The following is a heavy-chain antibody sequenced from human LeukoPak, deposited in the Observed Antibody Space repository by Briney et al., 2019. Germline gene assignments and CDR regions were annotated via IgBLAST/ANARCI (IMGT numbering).Heavy chain of an antibody. CDR3: AREVGTFDY. Sequence: GGSLRLSCAASGFTFSDFGMSWVRQAPGMGLERVSVISASGGSTYYADSVKDRFTISRDNSKDTLYLQLNSLRVEDTAVYYCAREVGTFDYWGQGALVTVSS. V-gene: IGHV3-23*01. CDR1: GFTFSDFG. CDR2: ISASGGST. D-gene: IGHD1-26*01. J-gene: IGHJ4*02.